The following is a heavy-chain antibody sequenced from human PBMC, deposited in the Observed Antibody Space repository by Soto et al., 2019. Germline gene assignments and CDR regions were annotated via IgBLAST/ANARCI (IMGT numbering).Heavy chain of an antibody. CDR1: GFDFNKYA. CDR2: ITSNGDSA. V-gene: IGHV3-23*01. J-gene: IGHJ4*01. CDR3: ANHSPSCTPLPPYFDY. D-gene: IGHD2-21*01. Sequence: PGGSLRLSCAACGFDFNKYAMTWVRQAPGKGLQWVSSITSNGDSAYYADSVKGRLTTSRDKSKNTLYLQMNRLRAYDTAVFYFANHSPSCTPLPPYFDYWGPGALVAVSS.